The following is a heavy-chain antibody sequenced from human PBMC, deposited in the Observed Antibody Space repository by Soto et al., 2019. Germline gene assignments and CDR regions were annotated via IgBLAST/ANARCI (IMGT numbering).Heavy chain of an antibody. V-gene: IGHV4-59*01. CDR3: ASSLLGDFDY. CDR1: GGSISSYY. D-gene: IGHD3-16*01. Sequence: SETLSLTCTVSGGSISSYYWSWIRQPPGKGLEWIGYIYYSGSTNYNPSFKSRVTISVDTSKNQFSLKLSSVTAADTAVYYCASSLLGDFDYWGQGTLVTVSS. J-gene: IGHJ4*02. CDR2: IYYSGST.